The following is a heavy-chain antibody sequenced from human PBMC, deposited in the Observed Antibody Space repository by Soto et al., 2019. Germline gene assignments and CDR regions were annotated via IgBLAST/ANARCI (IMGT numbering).Heavy chain of an antibody. CDR1: GYTFTSYG. V-gene: IGHV1-18*01. CDR3: AIGFTYGGTYYYYGMDV. Sequence: QVQLVQSGAEVKKPGASVKVSCKASGYTFTSYGISWVRQAPGQGLEWMGWISAYNGNTNYAQKLQGRVTMTTDTSTSTAYMELRSLRSDDTAVYYCAIGFTYGGTYYYYGMDVWGQGTTVTVSS. D-gene: IGHD4-17*01. J-gene: IGHJ6*02. CDR2: ISAYNGNT.